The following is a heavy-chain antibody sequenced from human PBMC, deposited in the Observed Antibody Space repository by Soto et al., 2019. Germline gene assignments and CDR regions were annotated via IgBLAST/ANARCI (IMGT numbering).Heavy chain of an antibody. CDR3: ARLTNGGATTVVTRVSVSYGMDV. CDR2: IYPGDSDT. J-gene: IGHJ6*02. D-gene: IGHD4-17*01. CDR1: GYSFTSYW. Sequence: PGESLKISCKGSGYSFTSYWIGWVRQMPEKGLEWMGIIYPGDSDTRYSPSFQGQVTISADKSISTAYLQWSSLKASDTAMYYCARLTNGGATTVVTRVSVSYGMDVWGQGTTVTVSS. V-gene: IGHV5-51*01.